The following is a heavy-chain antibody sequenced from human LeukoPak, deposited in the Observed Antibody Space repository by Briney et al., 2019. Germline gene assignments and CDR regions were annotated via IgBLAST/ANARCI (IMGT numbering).Heavy chain of an antibody. CDR1: GGSISSYY. D-gene: IGHD1-26*01. V-gene: IGHV4-4*07. Sequence: SETLSLTCTVSGGSISSYYWSWVRQPAGKGLEWIGRIYTSGSTTYNPSLKSRVTMSVDTSKNQFSLKLRSVTAADTAVYYCARDGAVGYYYYYMDVWGKGTTVTISS. CDR2: IYTSGST. CDR3: ARDGAVGYYYYYMDV. J-gene: IGHJ6*03.